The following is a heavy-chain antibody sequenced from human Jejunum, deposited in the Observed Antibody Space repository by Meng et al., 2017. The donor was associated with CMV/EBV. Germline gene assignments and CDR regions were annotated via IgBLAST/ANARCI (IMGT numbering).Heavy chain of an antibody. V-gene: IGHV3-15*01. J-gene: IGHJ4*02. CDR1: DSTVHDTC. CDR2: IKRKVDSEAT. Sequence: SDSTVHDTCRGWYRKDTGKGLERVGHIKRKVDSEATDFAAPVRSRFTLSRDDSKNTVYLQMNSLKTEDTAVYYYTADTFENIHQAHDYWGQGTLVTVSS. CDR3: TADTFENIHQAHDY. D-gene: IGHD2/OR15-2a*01.